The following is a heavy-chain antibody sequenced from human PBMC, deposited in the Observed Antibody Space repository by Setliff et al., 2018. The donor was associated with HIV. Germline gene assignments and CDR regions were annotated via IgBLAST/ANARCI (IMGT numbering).Heavy chain of an antibody. Sequence: SETLSLTCAVSGYSISSGYYWAWIRQSPGKGLDWIGSIHHSGTTYYNPSLKSRVTISVDTTTNQVSLQVNSVTAVDTAVYFCARDLHANFHVIEIWGPGTMVTVSS. CDR1: GYSISSGYY. V-gene: IGHV4-38-2*02. D-gene: IGHD3-16*02. J-gene: IGHJ3*02. CDR3: ARDLHANFHVIEI. CDR2: IHHSGTT.